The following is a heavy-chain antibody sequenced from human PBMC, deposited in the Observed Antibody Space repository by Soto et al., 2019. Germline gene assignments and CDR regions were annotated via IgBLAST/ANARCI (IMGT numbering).Heavy chain of an antibody. CDR2: IYYSGST. CDR1: GGSISSYY. CDR3: ARSVSYYYGSGTYLYYFDY. J-gene: IGHJ4*02. V-gene: IGHV4-59*01. D-gene: IGHD3-10*01. Sequence: SETLSLTCTVSGGSISSYYWSWIRQPPGKGLEWIGYIYYSGSTNYNPSLKSRVTISVDTSKNQFSLKLSSVTAADTAVYYCARSVSYYYGSGTYLYYFDYWGQGTLVTVSS.